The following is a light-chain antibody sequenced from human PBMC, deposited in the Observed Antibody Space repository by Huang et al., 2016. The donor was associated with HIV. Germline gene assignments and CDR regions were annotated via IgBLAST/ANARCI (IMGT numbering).Light chain of an antibody. J-gene: IGKJ2*01. CDR1: QSVGSK. Sequence: DTVMPQTPATLSVSPGARATLSCRASQSVGSKLAWFQQKPGQAPRLLIHGASTRATGIPARLSGSGSGTEFTLTISSLQSEDFAVYYCQQYNNWPYTFGQGTKLEIK. V-gene: IGKV3-15*01. CDR3: QQYNNWPYT. CDR2: GAS.